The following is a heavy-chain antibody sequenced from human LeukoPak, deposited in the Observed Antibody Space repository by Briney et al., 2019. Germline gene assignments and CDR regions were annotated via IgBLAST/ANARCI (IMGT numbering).Heavy chain of an antibody. CDR3: AGRADDAFDI. D-gene: IGHD1-14*01. CDR1: AFSFSSYG. CDR2: IWYDGSNR. V-gene: IGHV3-33*01. Sequence: PGPSLRLSCAASAFSFSSYGMHWVRQAPGKGLEWVALIWYDGSNRYYADSVKGRFTISRDNSKNTLYLQMNSLRAEDTAVYYCAGRADDAFDIWGQGTMVTVSS. J-gene: IGHJ3*02.